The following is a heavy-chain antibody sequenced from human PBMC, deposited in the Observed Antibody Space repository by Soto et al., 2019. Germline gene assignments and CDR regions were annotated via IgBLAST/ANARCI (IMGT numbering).Heavy chain of an antibody. V-gene: IGHV4-31*03. CDR1: GDSLSSGGHY. CDR2: IYDSVNT. CDR3: ARVGHRGYFAILTDY. Sequence: SETPSLICTVSGDSLSSGGHYWSWIRQHPGKGLEWIGHIYDSVNTYYSPSLRSRVTISADMSKNQFSLNLRSVTAADTAVYYCARVGHRGYFAILTDYWGQGTLVTFSS. D-gene: IGHD3-9*01. J-gene: IGHJ4*02.